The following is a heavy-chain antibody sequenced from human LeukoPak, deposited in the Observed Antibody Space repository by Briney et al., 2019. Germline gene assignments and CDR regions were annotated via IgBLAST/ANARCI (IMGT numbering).Heavy chain of an antibody. Sequence: SETLSLTCTVSGGSISSYYWSWIRQPPGKGLEWLVYIYCSGSTNYNPSLKSRVTISVDTSKNQFSLKLSSVTAADTAVYYCARHHIAAALNWFDPWGQGTLVTVSS. J-gene: IGHJ5*02. D-gene: IGHD6-13*01. CDR1: GGSISSYY. CDR3: ARHHIAAALNWFDP. V-gene: IGHV4-59*08. CDR2: IYCSGST.